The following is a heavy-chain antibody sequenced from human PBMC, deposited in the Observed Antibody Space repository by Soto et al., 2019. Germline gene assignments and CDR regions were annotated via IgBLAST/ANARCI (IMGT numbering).Heavy chain of an antibody. CDR2: ISFDGSRK. V-gene: IGHV3-30*03. J-gene: IGHJ4*02. CDR3: ARDEQWLGQIDY. D-gene: IGHD6-19*01. CDR1: GFSFSTYG. Sequence: PGGSLRLSCAASGFSFSTYGMHWVRQAPGKGLEWVAIISFDGSRKHYVDSIRGRFTISRDNSGNTVYLQMNSLRAEDTAVYYCARDEQWLGQIDYWGQGTLVTVSS.